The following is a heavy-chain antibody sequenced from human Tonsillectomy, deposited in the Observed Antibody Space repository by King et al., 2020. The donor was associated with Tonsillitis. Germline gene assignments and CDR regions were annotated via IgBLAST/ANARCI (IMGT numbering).Heavy chain of an antibody. CDR1: GFTFSTYS. Sequence: DVQLVESGGDLVKPGGSLRLSCAASGFTFSTYSMNWVRQAPGKGLEWVSSISGGSNYIYYTDSVKGRFTISRDNAKNSLYLQMNSLRAEDTALYYCARLIAATAGYYFDYWGQGTLVTVSS. V-gene: IGHV3-21*01. D-gene: IGHD6-13*01. J-gene: IGHJ4*02. CDR3: ARLIAATAGYYFDY. CDR2: ISGGSNYI.